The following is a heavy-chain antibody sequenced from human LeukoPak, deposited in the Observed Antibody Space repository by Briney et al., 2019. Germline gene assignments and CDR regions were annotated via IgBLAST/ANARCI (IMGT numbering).Heavy chain of an antibody. CDR1: GYTFTGYY. J-gene: IGHJ4*02. D-gene: IGHD3-22*01. CDR3: ARDLYYYDSSGYSY. V-gene: IGHV1-2*06. CDR2: INPNSGGT. Sequence: ASVKVSCKASGYTFTGYYMHWVRQAPGQGLEWMGRINPNSGGTNYAQKFQGRVTMTRDTSISTAYMELSRLRSDDTAVYYCARDLYYYDSSGYSYWGQGTLVTVSS.